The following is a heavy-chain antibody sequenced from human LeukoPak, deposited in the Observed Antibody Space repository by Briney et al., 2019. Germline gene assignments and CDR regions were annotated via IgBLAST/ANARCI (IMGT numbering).Heavy chain of an antibody. D-gene: IGHD3-9*01. V-gene: IGHV3-74*03. CDR1: GFTFRLYW. J-gene: IGHJ4*02. CDR2: INSDQSNT. Sequence: GGSLRLSCAASGFTFRLYWMHWVRQAPGKGLVWVSRINSDQSNTTYADSVKGRFTISRDNSKNTLYLQMNSLRAEDTAVYYCAKGDDILTGYPGSGLDYWGQGTLVTVSS. CDR3: AKGDDILTGYPGSGLDY.